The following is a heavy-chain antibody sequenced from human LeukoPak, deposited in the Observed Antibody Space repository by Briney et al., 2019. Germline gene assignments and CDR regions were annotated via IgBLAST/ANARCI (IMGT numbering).Heavy chain of an antibody. V-gene: IGHV4-30-2*01. CDR2: INHSGST. J-gene: IGHJ2*01. CDR3: ARGRGVTMIVVAGGYFDL. Sequence: SQTLSLTCAVSGGSISSGGYSWSWIRQPPGKGLEWIGEINHSGSTNYNPSLKSRVTISVDTSKNQFSLKLSSVTAADTAVYYCARGRGVTMIVVAGGYFDLWGRGTLVTVSS. CDR1: GGSISSGGYS. D-gene: IGHD3-22*01.